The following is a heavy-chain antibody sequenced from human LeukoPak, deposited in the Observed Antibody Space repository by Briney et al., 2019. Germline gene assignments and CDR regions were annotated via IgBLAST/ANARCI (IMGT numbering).Heavy chain of an antibody. CDR1: GFSFSNYG. J-gene: IGHJ4*02. CDR2: ITGNGATT. D-gene: IGHD1-26*01. CDR3: ARGDVGATTFDY. Sequence: GGSLRLSCAASGFSFSNYGMNWVRQAPGKGLEWVSGITGNGATTYYADSVKGRFTISRDNAKNSLYLQMNSLRAEDTAVYYCARGDVGATTFDYWGQGTLVTVSS. V-gene: IGHV3-21*01.